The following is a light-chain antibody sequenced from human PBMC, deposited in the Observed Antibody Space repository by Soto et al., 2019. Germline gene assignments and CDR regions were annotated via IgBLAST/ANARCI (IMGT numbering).Light chain of an antibody. CDR3: QQYNDSPYT. J-gene: IGKJ2*01. CDR1: QRVSSGY. Sequence: EIVLTQSPGTLSLSPGERATLSCRASQRVSSGYLAWYQHKPGQSPRLLISGASSRAPGIPDRFSGSGSGTDFTLSISRLEPEDFAVYYCQQYNDSPYTFGQGTKLEIK. CDR2: GAS. V-gene: IGKV3-20*01.